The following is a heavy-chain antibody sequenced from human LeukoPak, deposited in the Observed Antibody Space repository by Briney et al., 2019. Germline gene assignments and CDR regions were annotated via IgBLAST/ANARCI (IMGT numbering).Heavy chain of an antibody. CDR3: ARAPEYDFWSGYYRDYYYYMDV. Sequence: ASVKVSCKASGGTFSSYAISWVRQAPGQGLEWMGGIIPTFGTANYAQKFQGRVTITADESTSTAYMELSSLRSEDTAVYYCARAPEYDFWSGYYRDYYYYMDVWGKGTTVTVSS. CDR2: IIPTFGTA. V-gene: IGHV1-69*13. CDR1: GGTFSSYA. J-gene: IGHJ6*03. D-gene: IGHD3-3*01.